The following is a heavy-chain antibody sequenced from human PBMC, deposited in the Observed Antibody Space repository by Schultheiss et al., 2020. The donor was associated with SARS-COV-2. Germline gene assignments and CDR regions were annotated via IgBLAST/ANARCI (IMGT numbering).Heavy chain of an antibody. CDR2: ISTSSGHT. CDR3: ARDGRVTA. Sequence: GGSLRLSCAASGFTFSDHYMSWIRQAPGKGLEWVSYISTSSGHTNYADSVKGRFTISRDNAKNSLYLHMNSLRVEDTAVYSCARDGRVTALGQGTLVTVSS. D-gene: IGHD5-18*01. CDR1: GFTFSDHY. J-gene: IGHJ5*02. V-gene: IGHV3-11*06.